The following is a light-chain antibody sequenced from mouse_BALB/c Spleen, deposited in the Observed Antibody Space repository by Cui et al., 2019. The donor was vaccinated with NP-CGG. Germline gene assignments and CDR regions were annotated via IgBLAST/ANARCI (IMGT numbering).Light chain of an antibody. Sequence: AVVTQGTTLTTSPGETVTLTCRSSTGAVTTSNYANWVQEKPDHLFTGLIGGTNNRPPGVPDRFSGSLIGDKAALTITGAQTEDEAIYFCALWYSNHWVFGGGTKLTVL. J-gene: IGLJ1*01. CDR3: ALWYSNHWV. CDR2: GTN. CDR1: TGAVTTSNY. V-gene: IGLV1*01.